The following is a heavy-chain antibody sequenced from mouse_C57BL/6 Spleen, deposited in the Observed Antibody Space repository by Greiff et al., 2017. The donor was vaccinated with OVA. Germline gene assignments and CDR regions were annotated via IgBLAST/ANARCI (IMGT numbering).Heavy chain of an antibody. CDR1: GLNIKDDY. V-gene: IGHV14-4*01. Sequence: VQLQQSGAELVRPGASVKLSCTASGLNIKDDYMHWVKQRPEQGLEWIGWIDPENGDTEYASKFQGKATITADTSSNTAYLQLSSLTSEDTAVYYCTADYGYDAMDYWGQGTSVTVSS. CDR3: TADYGYDAMDY. CDR2: IDPENGDT. D-gene: IGHD1-1*02. J-gene: IGHJ4*01.